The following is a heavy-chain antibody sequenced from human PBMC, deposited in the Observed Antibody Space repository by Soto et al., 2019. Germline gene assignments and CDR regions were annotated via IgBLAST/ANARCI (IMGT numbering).Heavy chain of an antibody. J-gene: IGHJ4*02. CDR2: SNHSGST. CDR3: ARDKITGLFDY. D-gene: IGHD3-10*01. CDR1: GGSLNGSY. Sequence: TLCRTCAVYGGSLNGSYLTWGRPPPGTGLGRRGESNHSGSTNYNPALKRRVTISVDTSKTQFSLKLTSVIAADTALYYLARDKITGLFDYWGQGTLVTVSS. V-gene: IGHV4-34*01.